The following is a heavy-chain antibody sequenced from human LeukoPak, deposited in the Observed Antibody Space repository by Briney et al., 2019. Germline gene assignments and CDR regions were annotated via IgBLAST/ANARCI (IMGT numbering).Heavy chain of an antibody. CDR3: ARGPWFGESNYCDY. Sequence: PSETLSLTCTISGGSFSNYYWSWIRQSPGKGLEWIGEINHSGRTNYNPSLKSRITISVDTSKNQFYLKLSSVTAADTAVYYCARGPWFGESNYCDYWGQGTLVTVSS. V-gene: IGHV4-34*01. CDR1: GGSFSNYY. CDR2: INHSGRT. D-gene: IGHD3-10*01. J-gene: IGHJ4*02.